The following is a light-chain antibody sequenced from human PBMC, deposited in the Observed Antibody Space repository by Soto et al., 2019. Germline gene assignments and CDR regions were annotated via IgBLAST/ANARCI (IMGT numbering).Light chain of an antibody. CDR2: EVR. V-gene: IGLV2-14*01. CDR1: KNDIGVYDF. Sequence: QSALTQPPSASGSPGQSVTISCTGTKNDIGVYDFVSWYQHHPGKAPRLIIYEVRNRPSGISSRFSGSRSGNTASLTISGLQSEDEGDYYCSAYTARSTLVFGGGTKLTVL. CDR3: SAYTARSTLV. J-gene: IGLJ3*02.